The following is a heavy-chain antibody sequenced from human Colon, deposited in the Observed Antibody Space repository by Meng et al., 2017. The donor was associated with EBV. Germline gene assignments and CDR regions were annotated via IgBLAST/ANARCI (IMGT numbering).Heavy chain of an antibody. CDR1: GDSISSGDYS. J-gene: IGHJ5*02. V-gene: IGHV4-30-2*01. D-gene: IGHD2-21*02. Sequence: QLLLQESDSGLLPPFKPLSLTCAASGDSISSGDYSWSWIRQPSGQGLEWIGYIYHGGTTYTTSLKSRVTISVDNSKNQFSLRLTSVTAADTAVYYCARGPYCGGDCYWFDPWGQGTLVTVSS. CDR2: IYHGGTT. CDR3: ARGPYCGGDCYWFDP.